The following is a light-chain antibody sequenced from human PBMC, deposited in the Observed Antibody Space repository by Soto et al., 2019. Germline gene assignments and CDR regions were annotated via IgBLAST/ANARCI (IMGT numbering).Light chain of an antibody. J-gene: IGKJ3*01. CDR1: QTVNNN. CDR2: AAS. V-gene: IGKV3D-15*01. CDR3: QQYTTWPPPSES. Sequence: IVMTQSPATLSVSPGERATLSCRASQTVNNNLAWYQQRPGQAPRLLIYAASTRATGVPARFSGSGSGTEFTLTISGLQSEDFAVYYCQQYTTWPPPSESVGPGTKVDVK.